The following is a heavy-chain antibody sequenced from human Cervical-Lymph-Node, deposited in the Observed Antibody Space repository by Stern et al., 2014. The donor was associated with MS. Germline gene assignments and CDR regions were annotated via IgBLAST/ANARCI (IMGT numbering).Heavy chain of an antibody. CDR3: ASKTSIAVRGVSWELEY. CDR1: GGTFSSHH. CDR2: ILPMFGTA. Sequence: QMQLVQSGAEVKKPGSSVNVSCKASGGTFSSHHISWVRQAPGQGLEWMGGILPMFGTASYAQKFQGRVTITADESTSTAYMELSSLRSEDTAVYYCASKTSIAVRGVSWELEYWGQGTLVTVSS. D-gene: IGHD6-6*01. J-gene: IGHJ4*02. V-gene: IGHV1-69*01.